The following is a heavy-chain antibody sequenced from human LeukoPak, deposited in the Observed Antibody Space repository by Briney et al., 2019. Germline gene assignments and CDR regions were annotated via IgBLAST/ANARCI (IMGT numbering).Heavy chain of an antibody. D-gene: IGHD4-17*01. CDR3: ARPDYGDYFDY. V-gene: IGHV4-59*01. CDR2: IYYSGTT. Sequence: SETLSLTCTVSGGSISGYYWTWIRQSPGKGLEWIGYIYYSGTTNYSPSLKSRVTISVDTSKSQFSLSLTSVTAADTAVYYCARPDYGDYFDYWGQGTLVTVSS. J-gene: IGHJ4*02. CDR1: GGSISGYY.